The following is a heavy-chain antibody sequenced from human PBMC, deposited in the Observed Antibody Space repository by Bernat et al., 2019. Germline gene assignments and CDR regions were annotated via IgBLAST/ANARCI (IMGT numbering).Heavy chain of an antibody. V-gene: IGHV3-48*02. D-gene: IGHD5-18*01. Sequence: EVQLVESGGGLVQPGGSLRLSCAASGFTFSSYSMNWVRQAPGKGLEWVSYISSSSTIYYADSVKGRFTISRDNAKNSLYLQMNSLRDEDTAVYYCARKGGYGDAFDIWGQGTMVTVSS. J-gene: IGHJ3*02. CDR2: ISSSSTI. CDR3: ARKGGYGDAFDI. CDR1: GFTFSSYS.